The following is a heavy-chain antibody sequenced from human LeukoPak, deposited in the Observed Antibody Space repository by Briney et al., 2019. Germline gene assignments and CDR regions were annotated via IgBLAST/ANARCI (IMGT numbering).Heavy chain of an antibody. CDR3: AKDQRWESPHYLDS. CDR1: GNYW. D-gene: IGHD1-26*01. V-gene: IGHV3-74*01. Sequence: GGSLRLSCAASGNYWMHWVRQAPGKGLLWVSHINSDGGWTTYADSVRGRFTISRDNSKNTLYVQMNSLRDEDTAVYYCAKDQRWESPHYLDSWGQGTLVTVSS. CDR2: INSDGGWT. J-gene: IGHJ4*02.